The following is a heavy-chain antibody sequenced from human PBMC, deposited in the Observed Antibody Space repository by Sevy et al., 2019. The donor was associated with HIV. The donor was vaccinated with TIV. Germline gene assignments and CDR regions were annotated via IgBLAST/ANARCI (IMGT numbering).Heavy chain of an antibody. CDR2: INSDGRST. V-gene: IGHV3-74*01. J-gene: IGHJ6*02. Sequence: GGSLRLSCTASGFTFSIFWMHWVRQAPGKGLVWVSHINSDGRSTTYADSVKGRFTISRDNAKNTRYLQMNSLRDEDTAVYFCARDKIYGMDVWGQGTTVTVSS. CDR1: GFTFSIFW. CDR3: ARDKIYGMDV.